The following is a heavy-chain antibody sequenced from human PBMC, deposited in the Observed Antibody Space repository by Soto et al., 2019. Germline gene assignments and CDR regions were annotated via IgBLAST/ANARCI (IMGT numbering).Heavy chain of an antibody. J-gene: IGHJ4*02. Sequence: PGGPLRLSCAASGFTFSSYGMHWVRQAPGKGLERVAVISYDGSNKYYADSGKGPFTISRDNSKNTLYLQMSSLRAEDTAVYYCASFPTENYDILTGPVVDYWGQGTLVTVSS. CDR1: GFTFSSYG. D-gene: IGHD3-9*01. V-gene: IGHV3-30*03. CDR2: ISYDGSNK. CDR3: ASFPTENYDILTGPVVDY.